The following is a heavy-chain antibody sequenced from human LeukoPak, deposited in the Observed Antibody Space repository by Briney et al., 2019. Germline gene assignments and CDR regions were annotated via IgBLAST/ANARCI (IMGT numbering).Heavy chain of an antibody. J-gene: IGHJ4*02. CDR2: ISYDGSNK. CDR3: AREGYCSATNCPSYFDQ. V-gene: IGHV3-30*03. Sequence: GRSLRLSCAASGFTFSSYGMHWVRQAPGKGLEWVAVISYDGSNKYYADSVKGRFTISRDNSNNTLYLQMNSLRAEDTAVYYCAREGYCSATNCPSYFDQWGQGTLVTVSS. D-gene: IGHD2-15*01. CDR1: GFTFSSYG.